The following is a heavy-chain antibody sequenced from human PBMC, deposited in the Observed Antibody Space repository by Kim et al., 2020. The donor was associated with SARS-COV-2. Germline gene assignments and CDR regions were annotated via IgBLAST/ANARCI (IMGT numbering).Heavy chain of an antibody. CDR2: IYYSGNI. J-gene: IGHJ4*02. D-gene: IGHD3-10*01. CDR1: GGSISSSAYY. Sequence: SETLSLTCTVSGGSISSSAYYGGWIRQPPGKGLEWIGSIYYSGNIYYNPSLKSRVTISVDTSKNQFSLKLSSVTAADTAVYYCARQTDYLGSGSLLYYFDFWGQGTLVTVSS. V-gene: IGHV4-39*01. CDR3: ARQTDYLGSGSLLYYFDF.